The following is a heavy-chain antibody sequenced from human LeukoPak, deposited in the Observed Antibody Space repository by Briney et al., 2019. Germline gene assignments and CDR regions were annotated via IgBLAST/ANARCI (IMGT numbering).Heavy chain of an antibody. CDR1: TGSISNYY. CDR3: ASGHYCTSTSCPGRGAFDI. V-gene: IGHV4-4*07. Sequence: PSETLSLTCTVSTGSISNYYWTWLRQPAGKGLEWIGRIYYTGSTNYSPSLKSRVIMSVDTSKNQFSLKLNSVTAADTALYYCASGHYCTSTSCPGRGAFDIWGQGTMVTVSS. J-gene: IGHJ3*02. CDR2: IYYTGST. D-gene: IGHD2-2*01.